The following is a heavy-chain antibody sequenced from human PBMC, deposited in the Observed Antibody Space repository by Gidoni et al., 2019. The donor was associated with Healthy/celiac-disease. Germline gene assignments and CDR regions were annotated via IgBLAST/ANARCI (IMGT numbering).Heavy chain of an antibody. J-gene: IGHJ3*02. D-gene: IGHD4-17*01. V-gene: IGHV4-61*02. CDR3: ARVVKHDYGDRDAFDI. Sequence: QVQLQESGPGLVKPSQTLSLTCTVPGGSISSGTYYWSWIRQPAGKGLEWIGRSYTSGSTNYNPSLKSRVTISVDTSKNQFSLKLSSVTAADTAVYYCARVVKHDYGDRDAFDIWGQGTMVTVSS. CDR2: SYTSGST. CDR1: GGSISSGTYY.